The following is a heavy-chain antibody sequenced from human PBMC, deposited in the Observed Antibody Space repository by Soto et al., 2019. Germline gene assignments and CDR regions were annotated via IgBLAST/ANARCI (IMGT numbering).Heavy chain of an antibody. V-gene: IGHV4-59*01. CDR1: GGFISSYY. CDR2: IHHTGST. D-gene: IGHD3-22*01. J-gene: IGHJ4*02. CDR3: ARSIDSSGFYFSNC. Sequence: SETLSLTCTVSGGFISSYYWSWIRQSPGKGLELIGYIHHTGSTNYNPSLKSRVTMSLDTSRNQFSLKLYSVTTADTAVYYCARSIDSSGFYFSNCWGQGTLVTVSS.